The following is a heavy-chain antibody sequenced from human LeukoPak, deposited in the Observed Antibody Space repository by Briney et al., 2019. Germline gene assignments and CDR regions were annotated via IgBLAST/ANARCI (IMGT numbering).Heavy chain of an antibody. V-gene: IGHV3-23*01. CDR3: AKAPLTKQWLVLFNWFDP. CDR1: GFTFSDYY. CDR2: ISGSGGST. J-gene: IGHJ5*02. D-gene: IGHD6-19*01. Sequence: PGGSLRLSCAASGFTFSDYYMSWVRQAPGKGLEWVSAISGSGGSTYYADSVKGRFTISRDNSKNTLYLQMNSLRAEDTAVYYCAKAPLTKQWLVLFNWFDPWGQGTLVTVSS.